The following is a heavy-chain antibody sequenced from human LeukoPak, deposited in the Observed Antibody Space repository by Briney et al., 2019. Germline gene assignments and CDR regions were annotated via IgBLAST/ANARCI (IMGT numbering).Heavy chain of an antibody. CDR2: ISGSSSIV. D-gene: IGHD3-9*01. CDR1: GFTFSIYS. J-gene: IGHJ6*03. Sequence: GGSLRLSCAASGFTFSIYSMNWVRQAPGKGLEWVSYISGSSSIVHYADSVNGRFTISRENAKNSVSLQMNSLRAEDTAVYYCARGGGFYDILTGHHKIKPGYMDVWGKGTTVTVSS. CDR3: ARGGGFYDILTGHHKIKPGYMDV. V-gene: IGHV3-48*04.